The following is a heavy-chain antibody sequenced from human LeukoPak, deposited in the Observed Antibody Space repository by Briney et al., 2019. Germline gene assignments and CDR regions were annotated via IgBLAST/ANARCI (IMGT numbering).Heavy chain of an antibody. CDR2: INTGNGDT. J-gene: IGHJ4*02. CDR1: GYTFTTYA. Sequence: GASVKVSCKASGYTFTTYAIHWVRQAPGQTLEWLGWINTGNGDTRYSQTFQARVTITRDTSASTAYMELSSLRRVDTAMYHCARDMGSGSLHYWGQGTLVTVSS. D-gene: IGHD1-26*01. CDR3: ARDMGSGSLHY. V-gene: IGHV1-3*04.